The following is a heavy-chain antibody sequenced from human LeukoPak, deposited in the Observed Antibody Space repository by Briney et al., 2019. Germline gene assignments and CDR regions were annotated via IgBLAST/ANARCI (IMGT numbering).Heavy chain of an antibody. Sequence: GGSLRLSCAASGFTFSSYAMHWVRQAPGKGLEWVAVISYDGSNKYYADSVKGRFTISRDNSKNTLYLLMNSLRAEDTAVYYCARVTTTVTFDYWGQGTLVTVSS. CDR1: GFTFSSYA. V-gene: IGHV3-30*04. J-gene: IGHJ4*02. D-gene: IGHD4-17*01. CDR2: ISYDGSNK. CDR3: ARVTTTVTFDY.